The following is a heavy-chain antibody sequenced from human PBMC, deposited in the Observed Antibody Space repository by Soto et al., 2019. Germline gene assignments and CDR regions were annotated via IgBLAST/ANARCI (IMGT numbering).Heavy chain of an antibody. CDR1: GVTVSSNY. V-gene: IGHV3-53*01. Sequence: EVQLVESGGGVIQPGGSLRLSCAASGVTVSSNYMSWVRQAPGKGLEGVSVIYSGGSTYYADSVKGRFTISRDNSKNTLYLKMNSLRAEDTAVYYCARHITMDPLLVYWGQGTLVTVSS. D-gene: IGHD3-10*01. J-gene: IGHJ4*02. CDR3: ARHITMDPLLVY. CDR2: IYSGGST.